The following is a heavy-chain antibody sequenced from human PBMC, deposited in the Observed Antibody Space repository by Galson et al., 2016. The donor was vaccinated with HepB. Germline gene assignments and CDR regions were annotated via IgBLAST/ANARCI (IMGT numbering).Heavy chain of an antibody. Sequence: ETLSLTCAVSGGSISSSDWWTWVRQPPGQGLEWIGEVFHSGSTNYNPSLKSRVTISVDTSKNQFTLKMSSVTAADSAVYYCARTEFGEVGTTTSMVGYWGQGTLVTVSS. D-gene: IGHD1-26*01. CDR2: VFHSGST. V-gene: IGHV4-4*02. CDR3: ARTEFGEVGTTTSMVGY. J-gene: IGHJ4*02. CDR1: GGSISSSDW.